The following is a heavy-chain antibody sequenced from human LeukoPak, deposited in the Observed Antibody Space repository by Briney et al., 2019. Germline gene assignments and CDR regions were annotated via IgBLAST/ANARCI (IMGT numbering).Heavy chain of an antibody. Sequence: GGSLRLSCAASGFTFSSYWMSWVRQAPGKGLEWVANIKQDGSEKYYVDPVKGRFTISRDNAKNSLYLQMSSLRAEDTAVYYCAREDYDFWSGYSSIDYWGQGTLVTVSS. CDR1: GFTFSSYW. CDR3: AREDYDFWSGYSSIDY. J-gene: IGHJ4*02. CDR2: IKQDGSEK. D-gene: IGHD3-3*01. V-gene: IGHV3-7*01.